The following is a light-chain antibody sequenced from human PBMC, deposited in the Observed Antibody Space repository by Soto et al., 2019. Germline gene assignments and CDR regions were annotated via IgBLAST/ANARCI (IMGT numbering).Light chain of an antibody. CDR3: QLFGSSSEYT. CDR2: GAS. J-gene: IGKJ2*01. V-gene: IGKV3-20*01. CDR1: QSVSSSQ. Sequence: EIVLTQSPGTLSLSPGERATLSCRASQSVSSSQLAWYQQKPGQAPRLLIYGASTTATGIPDGFSGGGSGTDFTLTISRLEPEDFAVYYCQLFGSSSEYTFGQGTTLEVK.